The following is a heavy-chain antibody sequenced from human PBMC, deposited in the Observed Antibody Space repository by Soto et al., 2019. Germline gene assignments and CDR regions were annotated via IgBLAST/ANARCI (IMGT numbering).Heavy chain of an antibody. J-gene: IGHJ4*02. CDR2: IGGSGGRT. CDR3: AKDPSYYGGNLRGSYFDY. D-gene: IGHD4-17*01. CDR1: GFTFSTCA. Sequence: GGSLRLSCAASGFTFSTCAMNWVRQAPGKGLEWVSSIGGSGGRTYQADSVKGRFTISRDDSKSTLYLQMNSLRAEDTAVYYCAKDPSYYGGNLRGSYFDYWGQGTLVTVSS. V-gene: IGHV3-23*01.